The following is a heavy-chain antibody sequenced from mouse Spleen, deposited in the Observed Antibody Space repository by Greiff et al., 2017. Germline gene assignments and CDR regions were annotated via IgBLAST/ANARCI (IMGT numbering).Heavy chain of an antibody. J-gene: IGHJ1*03. CDR1: GFNIKDDY. Sequence: EVQLQQSGAELVRPGASVKLSCTASGFNIKDDYMHWVKQRPEQGLEWIGWIDPENGDTEYASKFQGKATITADTSSNTAYLQLSSLTSEDTAGYYCTTSRITTVLDVWGTGTTVTVSS. CDR3: TTSRITTVLDV. V-gene: IGHV14-4*01. CDR2: IDPENGDT. D-gene: IGHD1-1*01.